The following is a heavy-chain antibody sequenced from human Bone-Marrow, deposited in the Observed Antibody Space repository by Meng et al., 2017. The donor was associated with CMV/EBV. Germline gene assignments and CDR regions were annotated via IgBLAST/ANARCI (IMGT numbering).Heavy chain of an antibody. CDR1: GYTFTSYY. V-gene: IGHV1-46*01. CDR2: INPSGGST. CDR3: ARDATEWFGEINRGTYYGMDV. D-gene: IGHD3-10*01. Sequence: ASVKVSCKASGYTFTSYYMHWVRQAPGQGLEWMGIINPSGGSTSYAQKFQGRVTMTRDTSTSTVYMELSSLRSEDTAVYYCARDATEWFGEINRGTYYGMDVWGQGTTVTVSS. J-gene: IGHJ6*02.